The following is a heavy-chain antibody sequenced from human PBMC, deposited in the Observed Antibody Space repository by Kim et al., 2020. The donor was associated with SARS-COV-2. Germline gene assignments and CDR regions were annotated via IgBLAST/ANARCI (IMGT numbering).Heavy chain of an antibody. J-gene: IGHJ4*02. CDR1: GFTFSNAW. V-gene: IGHV3-15*01. Sequence: GGSLRLSCAASGFTFSNAWMSWVRQAPGKGLEWVGGIKSKTDGGTTDYAAPVKGSFTISRDDSKNTLYLQMNSLKTEDTAVYYCTTRITMSGWGQGTLVT. CDR2: IKSKTDGGTT. D-gene: IGHD3-10*02. CDR3: TTRITMSG.